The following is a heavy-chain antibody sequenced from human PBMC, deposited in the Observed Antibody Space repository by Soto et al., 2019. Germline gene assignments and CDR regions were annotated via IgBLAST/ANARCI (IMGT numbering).Heavy chain of an antibody. CDR1: GYSFTDYH. Sequence: ASVKVSCKASGYSFTDYHIHWVRQAPGQGLEWLGRINPKSGGTSTAQKFQGWVTMTTDTSISTASMDLTRLPSHDTAIYYCARGDSTDCSNGVCSFFYNHDMDVWGQGTTVTVS. V-gene: IGHV1-2*04. J-gene: IGHJ6*02. D-gene: IGHD2-8*01. CDR2: INPKSGGT. CDR3: ARGDSTDCSNGVCSFFYNHDMDV.